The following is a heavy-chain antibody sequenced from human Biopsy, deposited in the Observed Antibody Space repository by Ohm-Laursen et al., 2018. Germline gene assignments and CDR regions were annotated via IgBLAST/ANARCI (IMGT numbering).Heavy chain of an antibody. CDR2: ISSSGDNT. CDR3: TCRYGDSPL. Sequence: SLRLSCAASGFTFNIYAMAWVRQAPEKGLEWVSSISSSGDNTYYSDSVKGRFTISRDNSRNTVYLQMNSLRAGDTAIYYCTCRYGDSPLWGQGTMVTVSS. J-gene: IGHJ3*01. V-gene: IGHV3-23*01. D-gene: IGHD4-17*01. CDR1: GFTFNIYA.